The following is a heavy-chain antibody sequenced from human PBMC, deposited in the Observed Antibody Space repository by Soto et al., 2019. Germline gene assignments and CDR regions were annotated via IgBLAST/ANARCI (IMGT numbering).Heavy chain of an antibody. J-gene: IGHJ4*02. CDR3: ARLRGSSGYPH. D-gene: IGHD5-12*01. CDR1: GGPISSGSYD. Sequence: QVQLQESGPGLVKPSQTLTLICTVSGGPISSGSYDWSWIRQHPGKVLELIGYIYYSGSTYYNPSLKSRVTMSVDTSQNQFSLKLSSVTAADTAVYYCARLRGSSGYPHWGQGTLVTVSS. CDR2: IYYSGST. V-gene: IGHV4-31*03.